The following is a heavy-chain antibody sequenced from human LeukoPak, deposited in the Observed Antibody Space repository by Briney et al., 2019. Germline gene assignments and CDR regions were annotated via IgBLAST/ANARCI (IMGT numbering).Heavy chain of an antibody. CDR2: ISGSGGST. J-gene: IGHJ4*02. Sequence: PGGSLRLSCAASGFTFSSYAMSWVRQAPGKGLEWVSAISGSGGSTYYADSVKGRFTISRDNSKNTLYLQMNSPRAEDTAVYYCAKNLVGNHYFDYWGQGTLVTVSS. CDR1: GFTFSSYA. V-gene: IGHV3-23*01. D-gene: IGHD1-14*01. CDR3: AKNLVGNHYFDY.